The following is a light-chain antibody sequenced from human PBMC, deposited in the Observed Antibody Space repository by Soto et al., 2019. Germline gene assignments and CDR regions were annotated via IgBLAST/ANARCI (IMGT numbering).Light chain of an antibody. CDR2: SNY. CDR3: ATWDVTLSGLV. Sequence: QSVLTQPPSVSGTPGQRVTTSCSGSTSNIGSYTASWYQHVPGTAPRLLIYSNYWRPSGVPDPFSGDKSGTSASLAINGLQSEDEAEYYCATWDVTLSGLVFGGGTKVTVL. J-gene: IGLJ3*02. CDR1: TSNIGSYT. V-gene: IGLV1-44*01.